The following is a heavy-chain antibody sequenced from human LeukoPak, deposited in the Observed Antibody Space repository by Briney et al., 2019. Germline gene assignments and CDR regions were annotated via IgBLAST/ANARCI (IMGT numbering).Heavy chain of an antibody. CDR1: GFTFSDYY. Sequence: GGSLRLSCAASGFTFSDYYMSWLRQAPGKGLEWVSYVTSSGNTLEYADSVKGRFITSRDNDKNSLLLQMNSLRADDTAVYYCARARRGGPFDYWGQGTLVTVSS. CDR3: ARARRGGPFDY. V-gene: IGHV3-11*01. J-gene: IGHJ4*02. CDR2: VTSSGNTL. D-gene: IGHD3-16*01.